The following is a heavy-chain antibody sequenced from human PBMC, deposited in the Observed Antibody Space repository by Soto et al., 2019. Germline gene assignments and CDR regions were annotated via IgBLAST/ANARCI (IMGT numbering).Heavy chain of an antibody. CDR2: IRSKANSYAT. D-gene: IGHD3-10*01. CDR3: TRPWFGDSRLYYYGMDV. Sequence: EVQLVESGGGLVQPGGSLKLSCAASGFTFSGSAMHWVRQASGKGLEWVGRIRSKANSYATAYTASVKGRFTISRDDSRDTAYLQMNSLKTEDTAVYYCTRPWFGDSRLYYYGMDVWGQGTTVTVSS. V-gene: IGHV3-73*02. CDR1: GFTFSGSA. J-gene: IGHJ6*02.